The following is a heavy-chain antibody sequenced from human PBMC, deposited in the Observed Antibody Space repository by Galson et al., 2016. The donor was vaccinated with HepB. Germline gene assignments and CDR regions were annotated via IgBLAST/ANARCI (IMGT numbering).Heavy chain of an antibody. V-gene: IGHV3-30*18. D-gene: IGHD3-22*01. Sequence: SLRLSCAASGFTFSSYGMHWVRQAPGKGLEWVAVISYDGSYKYYADSVKRRFTISRDNSKNTLYLQMDSLRAEDTAVYYCAKDLADYYDSTGYYTGLDYWGQGTLVTVSS. CDR1: GFTFSSYG. CDR3: AKDLADYYDSTGYYTGLDY. J-gene: IGHJ4*02. CDR2: ISYDGSYK.